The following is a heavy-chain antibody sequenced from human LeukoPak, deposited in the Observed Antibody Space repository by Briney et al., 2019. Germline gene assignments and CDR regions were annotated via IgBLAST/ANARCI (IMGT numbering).Heavy chain of an antibody. Sequence: PSETLSLTCTVSGGSISSYYWSWIRQPPGKGLEWIGEINHSGSTNYNPSLKSRVTISVDTSKNQFSLKLSSVTAADTAVYYCAGSSGWYVRIFDYWGQGTLVTVSS. CDR3: AGSSGWYVRIFDY. D-gene: IGHD6-19*01. CDR1: GGSISSYY. J-gene: IGHJ4*02. V-gene: IGHV4-34*01. CDR2: INHSGST.